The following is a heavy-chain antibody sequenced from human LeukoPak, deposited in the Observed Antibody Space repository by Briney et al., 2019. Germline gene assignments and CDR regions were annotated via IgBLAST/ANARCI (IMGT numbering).Heavy chain of an antibody. Sequence: SETLSLTCTVSGGSISSYYWSWIRQPPGKGLEWIGYIYYSGSTNYNPSLKSRVTISVDTSKNQFSLKLSSVTAADTAVYYCARDLGIRYYDVDRFNYWGQGTLVTVSS. D-gene: IGHD3-22*01. CDR3: ARDLGIRYYDVDRFNY. J-gene: IGHJ4*02. CDR2: IYYSGST. V-gene: IGHV4-59*01. CDR1: GGSISSYY.